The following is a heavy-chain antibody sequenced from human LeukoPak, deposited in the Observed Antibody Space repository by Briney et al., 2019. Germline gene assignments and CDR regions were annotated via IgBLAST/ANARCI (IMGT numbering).Heavy chain of an antibody. CDR1: GDSISSYY. CDR2: MHNGVHT. Sequence: SETLSLTCTVPGDSISSYYWSWIRQPPGKGLGWIGYMHNGVHTNYNPSLKSRVTISGDTSKNQLSLKLTSVTAADTAVYYCAREWVGIAVTGSKYFDSWGQGFLVTVSS. CDR3: AREWVGIAVTGSKYFDS. D-gene: IGHD6-19*01. J-gene: IGHJ4*02. V-gene: IGHV4-59*01.